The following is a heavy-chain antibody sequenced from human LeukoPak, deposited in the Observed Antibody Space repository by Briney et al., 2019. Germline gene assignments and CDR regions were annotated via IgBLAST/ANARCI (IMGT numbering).Heavy chain of an antibody. Sequence: GSSVKVSCKASGGTFSSYAISWVRQAPGQGLEWMGGIIPMFGTAKYAQKVQGRVTMSTDESTSTAYMELSSLRSEDTAVYYCARQGGITVFGVAHPGGAFDIWGQGTMVTDSS. J-gene: IGHJ3*02. CDR3: ARQGGITVFGVAHPGGAFDI. CDR1: GGTFSSYA. CDR2: IIPMFGTA. D-gene: IGHD3-3*01. V-gene: IGHV1-69*05.